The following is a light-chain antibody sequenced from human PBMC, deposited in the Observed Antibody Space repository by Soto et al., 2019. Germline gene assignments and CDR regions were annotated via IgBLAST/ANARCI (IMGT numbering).Light chain of an antibody. CDR3: QQRSNWPPFT. Sequence: VMTQAPATLSVSPGERATLSFRAIQSVSNNYLAWYQQKPGQAPRLLIYGASSRATGIPDRFSGSGSGTDFILTISSLEPEDFAVYYCQQRSNWPPFTFGQGTRLEIK. CDR2: GAS. V-gene: IGKV3D-20*02. CDR1: QSVSNNY. J-gene: IGKJ5*01.